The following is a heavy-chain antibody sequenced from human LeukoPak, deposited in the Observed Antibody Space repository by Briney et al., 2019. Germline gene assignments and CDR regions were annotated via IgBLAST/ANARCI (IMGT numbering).Heavy chain of an antibody. CDR2: IYHSGST. Sequence: SQTLSLTCAVSGGSISSCGLSWIWLPPAPGQDRVGIFYIYHSGSTYYNPSLKSRVTLSVDRSKNQFSLKLSSVTAADTAVYYCARGVSGGVFDYWGQGTLATVSS. D-gene: IGHD3-3*01. CDR3: ARGVSGGVFDY. J-gene: IGHJ4*02. V-gene: IGHV4-30-2*01. CDR1: GGSISSCGLS.